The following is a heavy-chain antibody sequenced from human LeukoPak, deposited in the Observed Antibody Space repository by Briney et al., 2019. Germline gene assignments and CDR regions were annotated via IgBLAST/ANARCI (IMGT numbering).Heavy chain of an antibody. D-gene: IGHD1-1*01. J-gene: IGHJ3*01. CDR1: GGSFNGYY. CDR3: ARGRFGNPLQLQPRRPFDL. CDR2: INRSGTT. Sequence: SETLSLTCAVYGGSFNGYYWSWIRQTPGKGLEWIGEINRSGTTNYNPSLRSRVSTSVDTSKSQVSLRLRSVTAADTAIFYCARGRFGNPLQLQPRRPFDLWGQGTAVIVSS. V-gene: IGHV4-34*01.